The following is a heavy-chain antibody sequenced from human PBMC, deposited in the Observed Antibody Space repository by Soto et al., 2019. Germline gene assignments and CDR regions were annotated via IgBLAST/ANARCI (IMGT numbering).Heavy chain of an antibody. V-gene: IGHV3-11*06. J-gene: IGHJ4*02. CDR1: GFTFSDYY. D-gene: IGHD5-12*01. Sequence: GGSLRLSCAASGFTFSDYYMSWIRQAPGKGLEWVSYISSSSSYTNYADSVKGRFTISRDNAKNSLYLQMNSLRAEDTAVYYCARGRGYSGYDPGFYFDYWGQGTLVTVSS. CDR2: ISSSSSYT. CDR3: ARGRGYSGYDPGFYFDY.